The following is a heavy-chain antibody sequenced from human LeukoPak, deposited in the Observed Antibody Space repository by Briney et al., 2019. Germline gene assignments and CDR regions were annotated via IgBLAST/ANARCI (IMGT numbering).Heavy chain of an antibody. J-gene: IGHJ4*02. D-gene: IGHD3-10*01. CDR2: IRYDGSNK. Sequence: GGSLRLSCAASGFTFSSYGMHWVRQAPGKGLEWVAFIRYDGSNKYYADSVKGRFTIPRDNSKNTLYLQMNSLRAEDTAVYYCAKDRNGSGSYSYYFDYWGQGTLVTVSS. CDR1: GFTFSSYG. CDR3: AKDRNGSGSYSYYFDY. V-gene: IGHV3-30*02.